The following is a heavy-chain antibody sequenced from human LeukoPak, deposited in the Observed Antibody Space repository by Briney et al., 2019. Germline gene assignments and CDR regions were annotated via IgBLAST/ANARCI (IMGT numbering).Heavy chain of an antibody. CDR3: ATYHNTLTAKRSYY. Sequence: GGSLRLSCAASGITFSNYWMKWVRQAPGKGLEWLATIKQDGSDKFYVDSVKGRFTISRDNAGNSLFLQMNSLRAKDTAVYYCATYHNTLTAKRSYYWGQGTLVTVSS. CDR2: IKQDGSDK. V-gene: IGHV3-7*03. D-gene: IGHD2-21*02. J-gene: IGHJ4*02. CDR1: GITFSNYW.